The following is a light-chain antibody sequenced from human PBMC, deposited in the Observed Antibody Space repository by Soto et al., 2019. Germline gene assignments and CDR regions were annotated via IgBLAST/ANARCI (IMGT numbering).Light chain of an antibody. V-gene: IGLV2-14*01. J-gene: IGLJ2*01. CDR3: SSYTSSSTLV. CDR1: SSDVGGYKY. CDR2: EVS. Sequence: QSVLTQPASVSGSPGQSITISCTGTSSDVGGYKYVSWYQHHPAKAPKLMIFEVSNRPSRISNRFSGSKSGNTVSLTISGLQAEEEADYYCSSYTSSSTLVFGGGTKLTVL.